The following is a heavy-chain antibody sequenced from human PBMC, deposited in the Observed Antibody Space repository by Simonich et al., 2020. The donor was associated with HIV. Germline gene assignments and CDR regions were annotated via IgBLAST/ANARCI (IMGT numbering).Heavy chain of an antibody. CDR3: ARRSGYDLDY. CDR2: IDHSEST. D-gene: IGHD5-12*01. J-gene: IGHJ4*02. V-gene: IGHV4-34*01. Sequence: QVHLQQWGAGLLKPSETLSLTCAVYGGSFSGYYWNWIRQPPGKGLEWIGEIDHSESTNYNPPLKSRVTISVDTSKNQFSLKLSSVTAADTAVYYCARRSGYDLDYWGQGTLVTVSS. CDR1: GGSFSGYY.